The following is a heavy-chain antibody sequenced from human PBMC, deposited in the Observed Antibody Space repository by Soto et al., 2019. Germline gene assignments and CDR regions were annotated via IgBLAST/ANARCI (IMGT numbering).Heavy chain of an antibody. CDR3: ALGRVAARPTNRFDP. CDR2: IYYSGST. Sequence: QLQLQESGPGLVKPSETLSLTCTVSGGSISSSSYYWGWIRQPPGKGLEWIGSIYYSGSTYYNPSLKSRVTISVDTSKNQFSLKLSSVTAADTAVYYCALGRVAARPTNRFDPWGQGTLVTVSS. J-gene: IGHJ5*02. CDR1: GGSISSSSYY. D-gene: IGHD6-6*01. V-gene: IGHV4-39*01.